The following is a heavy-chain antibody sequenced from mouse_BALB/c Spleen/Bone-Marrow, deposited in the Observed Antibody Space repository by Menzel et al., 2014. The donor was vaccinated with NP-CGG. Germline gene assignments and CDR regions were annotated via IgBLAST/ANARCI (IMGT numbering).Heavy chain of an antibody. CDR2: IRNKANGYTT. CDR3: ARDEGLQRFAY. Sequence: DVKLVESGGGLVQPGNSLRLSCATSGFTFTDYYMSWVRQPPGKALEWLVSIRNKANGYTTEYSASVKGRFTISRDNSQSILYLQMDTLRAEDSATYYCARDEGLQRFAYWGQGTLVTVSA. CDR1: GFTFTDYY. D-gene: IGHD2-2*01. J-gene: IGHJ3*01. V-gene: IGHV7-3*02.